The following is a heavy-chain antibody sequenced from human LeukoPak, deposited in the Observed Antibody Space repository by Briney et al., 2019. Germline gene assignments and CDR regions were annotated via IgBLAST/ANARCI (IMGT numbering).Heavy chain of an antibody. D-gene: IGHD3-10*01. CDR2: IYHSGST. CDR3: ARCPLYGSEVQNAFDI. J-gene: IGHJ3*02. Sequence: ASQTLSLTCAVSGGSISSGGYSWSWIRQPPGKGLEWIGYIYHSGSTYYNPSLKGRVTISVDRSKNQFSLKLSSVTAADTAVYYCARCPLYGSEVQNAFDIWGQGTMVTVSS. V-gene: IGHV4-30-2*01. CDR1: GGSISSGGYS.